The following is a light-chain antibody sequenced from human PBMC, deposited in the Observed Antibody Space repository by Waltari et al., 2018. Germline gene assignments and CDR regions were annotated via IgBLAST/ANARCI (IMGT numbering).Light chain of an antibody. CDR3: QQSYSTPRT. CDR1: QSISSY. V-gene: IGKV1-39*01. Sequence: DIQMTQSPSSLSASVGDRVTITCRASQSISSYLNWYQQKPGKAPKLLIYAASSLQSWVPSRFRRSGSGTDFTLTISSLQPEDFATYYCQQSYSTPRTFGQGTKVEIK. J-gene: IGKJ1*01. CDR2: AAS.